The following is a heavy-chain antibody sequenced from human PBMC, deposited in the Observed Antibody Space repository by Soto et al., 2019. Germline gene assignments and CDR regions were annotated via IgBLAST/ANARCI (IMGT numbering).Heavy chain of an antibody. J-gene: IGHJ6*03. CDR2: INHSGST. CDR1: GGSFSGYY. Sequence: SETLSLTCAVYGGSFSGYYWSWIRQPPGKGLEWIGEINHSGSTNYNPSLKSRVTISVDTSKNQFSLKPSSVTAADTAVYYCAREKGYYYYMDVWGKGTTVTVSS. CDR3: AREKGYYYYMDV. V-gene: IGHV4-34*01.